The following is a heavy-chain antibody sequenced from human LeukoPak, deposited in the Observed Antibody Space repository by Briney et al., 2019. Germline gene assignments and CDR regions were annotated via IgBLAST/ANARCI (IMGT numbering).Heavy chain of an antibody. J-gene: IGHJ4*02. Sequence: GGSLRLSCAACGFTFSTYDLHWVRQATGKDLEWVSTVGAAGDTYYPGSVKGQFTISRENAKNSLYLQMNSLRAEDTAVYYCARESFAARWDWGQGTLVTVSS. D-gene: IGHD6-6*01. CDR3: ARESFAARWD. CDR1: GFTFSTYD. V-gene: IGHV3-13*03. CDR2: VGAAGDT.